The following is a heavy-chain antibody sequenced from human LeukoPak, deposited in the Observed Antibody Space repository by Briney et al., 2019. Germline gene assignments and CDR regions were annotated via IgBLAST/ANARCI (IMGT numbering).Heavy chain of an antibody. V-gene: IGHV3-48*01. D-gene: IGHD3-3*01. CDR3: ARDEWYYFDY. CDR2: ISSSSSTI. Sequence: GGSLRLSRAASGFTFSSDSMNWVRQAPGKGLEWVSYISSSSSTIYYAESVKGRFTISRDNAKNSLYLQMNSLRAEDTAVYYCARDEWYYFDYWGQGTSVTVSS. CDR1: GFTFSSDS. J-gene: IGHJ4*02.